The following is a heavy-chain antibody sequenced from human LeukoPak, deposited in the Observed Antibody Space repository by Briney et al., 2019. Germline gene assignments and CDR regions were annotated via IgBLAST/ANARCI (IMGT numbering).Heavy chain of an antibody. CDR3: TRNSGWYGIT. CDR2: VDYSGDSA. V-gene: IGHV3-23*01. Sequence: GGSLRLSCTGSGLALSSYEMTWFRQAPGKGLEWVSSVDYSGDSAYYADSVKGRFTISRDNTKNILYLQLSSLRVEDTAVYYCTRNSGWYGITWGQGTLVAVSS. CDR1: GLALSSYE. J-gene: IGHJ4*02. D-gene: IGHD6-19*01.